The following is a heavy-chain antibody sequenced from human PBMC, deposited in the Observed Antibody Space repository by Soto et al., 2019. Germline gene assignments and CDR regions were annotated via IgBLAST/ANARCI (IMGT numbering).Heavy chain of an antibody. CDR1: GYGFSSYD. V-gene: IGHV1-8*01. CDR2: MNPNSGNT. Sequence: SVKVSCKASGYGFSSYDINWVRQATGQGLEWMGWMNPNSGNTGHAQKFQGRISMTTSTSISTAYMELRGLTPEDTAIYYCAKGSGAATWGQGTLVTVSS. J-gene: IGHJ5*02. CDR3: AKGSGAAT. D-gene: IGHD6-13*01.